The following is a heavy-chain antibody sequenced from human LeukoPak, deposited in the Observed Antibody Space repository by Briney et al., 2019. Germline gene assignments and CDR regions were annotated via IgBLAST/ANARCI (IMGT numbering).Heavy chain of an antibody. CDR1: GGSISSSSYN. V-gene: IGHV4-39*01. J-gene: IGHJ4*02. CDR2: IYYSGST. Sequence: SETLSLTCTVSGGSISSSSYNCGWIRQPPGKGLEWIGSIYYSGSTYYNPSLKSRVTISVDTSKNQFSLKLSSVTAADTAVYYCASRYSSSWYEGYLDYWGQGTLVTVSS. CDR3: ASRYSSSWYEGYLDY. D-gene: IGHD6-13*01.